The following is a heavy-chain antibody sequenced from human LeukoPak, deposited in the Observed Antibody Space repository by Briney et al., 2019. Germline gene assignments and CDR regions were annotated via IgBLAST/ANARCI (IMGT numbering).Heavy chain of an antibody. CDR3: ARRDYDYVWGSYRAFDI. CDR2: INHSGST. Sequence: SETLSLTCAVYGGSFSGYYWSWIRQPPGKGLELIGEINHSGSTNYNPSLKSRVTISVDTSKNQFSLKLSSVTAADTAVYYCARRDYDYVWGSYRAFDIWGQGTMVTVSS. CDR1: GGSFSGYY. D-gene: IGHD3-16*02. J-gene: IGHJ3*02. V-gene: IGHV4-34*01.